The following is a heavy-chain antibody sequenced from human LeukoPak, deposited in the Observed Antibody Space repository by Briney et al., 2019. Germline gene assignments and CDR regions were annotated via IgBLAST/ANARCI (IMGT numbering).Heavy chain of an antibody. V-gene: IGHV3-74*01. D-gene: IGHD4-17*01. CDR2: IKSDGXST. J-gene: IGHJ4*02. Sequence: GGSLRLSCAASGFTXXXXXXXWVRQAPXXXXXXVSHIKSDGXSTSYXXXXEXRFTISRDNSKNTLYLQMNSLRAEDTAVYYCAREGYGDYSFDHWGQGTLVTVSS. CDR3: AREGYGDYSFDH. CDR1: GFTXXXXX.